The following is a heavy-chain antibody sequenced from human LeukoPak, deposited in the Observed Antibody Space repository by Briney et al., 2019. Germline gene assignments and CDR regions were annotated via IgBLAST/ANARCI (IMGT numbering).Heavy chain of an antibody. D-gene: IGHD3-22*01. CDR3: ASNYYDSSGYYYGDY. V-gene: IGHV4-59*01. J-gene: IGHJ4*02. CDR1: GGSISSYY. Sequence: PSETLSLTCTVSGGSISSYYWSWIRQPPGKGLEWIGYIYYSGSTNYNPSLKSRVTISVDTSKNQISLKLSSVTAVDTAVYYCASNYYDSSGYYYGDYWGQGTLVTVSS. CDR2: IYYSGST.